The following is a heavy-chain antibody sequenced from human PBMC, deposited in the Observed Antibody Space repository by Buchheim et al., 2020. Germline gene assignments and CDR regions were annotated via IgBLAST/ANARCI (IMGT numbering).Heavy chain of an antibody. Sequence: QVQLVQSGAEVKKPGASVKVSCKASGYTFTSYDINWVRQATGQGLEWMGWMNPNSGNTGYAQKFQGRVTMTRNTSISTAYMELSSLRSEDTAVYYCARAPPHSPRIQLWLSYYYYGMDVWGQGTT. V-gene: IGHV1-8*01. CDR3: ARAPPHSPRIQLWLSYYYYGMDV. D-gene: IGHD5-18*01. J-gene: IGHJ6*02. CDR1: GYTFTSYD. CDR2: MNPNSGNT.